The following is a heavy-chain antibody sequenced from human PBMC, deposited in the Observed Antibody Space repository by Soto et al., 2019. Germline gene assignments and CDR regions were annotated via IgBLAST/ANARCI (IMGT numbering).Heavy chain of an antibody. CDR2: IIPILGIA. CDR3: ARARGHRRKWIQLWHRADYYYYGMDV. CDR1: GGTFSSYT. Sequence: QVQLVQSGAEVKKPGSSVKVSCKASGGTFSSYTISWVRQAPGQGLEWMGRIIPILGIANYAQKFQGRVTITADKSTSTAYMELSSLRSEDTAVYYCARARGHRRKWIQLWHRADYYYYGMDVWGQGTTVTVSS. D-gene: IGHD5-18*01. V-gene: IGHV1-69*02. J-gene: IGHJ6*02.